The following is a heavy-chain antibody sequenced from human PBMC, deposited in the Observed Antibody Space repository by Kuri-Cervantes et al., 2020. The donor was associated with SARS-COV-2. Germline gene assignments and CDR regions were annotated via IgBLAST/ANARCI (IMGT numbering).Heavy chain of an antibody. J-gene: IGHJ4*02. CDR2: FDPEDGET. Sequence: GESLKISCKVSGYTLTELSMHWVRQAPGKGLEWMGGFDPEDGETIYAQKFQGRVTMTEDTSTDTAYMELSSLRSEDTAVYYCATTDTAMAPEFDYWGQGTLVTVSS. CDR1: GYTLTELS. D-gene: IGHD5-18*01. CDR3: ATTDTAMAPEFDY. V-gene: IGHV1-24*01.